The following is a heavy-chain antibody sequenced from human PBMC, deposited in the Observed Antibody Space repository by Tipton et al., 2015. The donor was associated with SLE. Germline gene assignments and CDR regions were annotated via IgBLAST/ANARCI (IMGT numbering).Heavy chain of an antibody. CDR2: VYPTGST. J-gene: IGHJ4*02. D-gene: IGHD6-13*01. CDR1: GGSINGYY. Sequence: TLSLTCTVSGGSINGYYWNWIRQPPGKGLEWTGYVYPTGSTNYNPSLESRVTMSLDTSKNQFSLKLNSVTAADTAVYYCARGPYGAAASYDYWGQGTLVTVSS. CDR3: ARGPYGAAASYDY. V-gene: IGHV4-59*01.